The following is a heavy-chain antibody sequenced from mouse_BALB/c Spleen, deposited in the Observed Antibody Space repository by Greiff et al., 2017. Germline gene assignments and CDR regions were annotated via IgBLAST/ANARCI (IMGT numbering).Heavy chain of an antibody. CDR3: ARDDGYYGFAY. CDR2: INPSNGRT. J-gene: IGHJ3*01. V-gene: IGHV1S81*02. CDR1: GYTFTSYW. D-gene: IGHD2-3*01. Sequence: QVQLQQPGAELVKPGASVKLSCKASGYTFTSYWMHWVKQRPGQGLEWIGEINPSNGRTNYNEKFKSKATLTVDKSSSTAYMQLSSLTSEDSAVYYCARDDGYYGFAYWGQGTLVTVSA.